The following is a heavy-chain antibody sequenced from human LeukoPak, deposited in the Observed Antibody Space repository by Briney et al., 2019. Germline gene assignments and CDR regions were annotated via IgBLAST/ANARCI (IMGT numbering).Heavy chain of an antibody. CDR3: ARDARHKYCSSASCYRGWFDP. Sequence: AASVKVSCKASGYTFTSYGISWVRQAPGQGLEWMGWISAYNGNTNYAQKLQGRVTMTTDTSTSTAYMELSSLRSEDTAVYYCARDARHKYCSSASCYRGWFDPWGQGTLVTVSS. CDR2: ISAYNGNT. J-gene: IGHJ5*02. V-gene: IGHV1-18*01. CDR1: GYTFTSYG. D-gene: IGHD2-2*01.